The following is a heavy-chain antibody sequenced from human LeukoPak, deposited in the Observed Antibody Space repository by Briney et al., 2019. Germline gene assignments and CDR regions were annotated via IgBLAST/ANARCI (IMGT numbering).Heavy chain of an antibody. D-gene: IGHD2-2*01. CDR3: ARAPLLYCSSTSCRSLDY. CDR1: GGSFSGYY. CDR2: INHSGST. V-gene: IGHV4-34*01. Sequence: TSETLSLTCAVYGGSFSGYYWSWIRQPPGKGLEWIGEINHSGSTNYNPSLKSRVTISVDTSKNQFSLKLSSVTAADTAVYYCARAPLLYCSSTSCRSLDYWGQGTLVTVSS. J-gene: IGHJ4*02.